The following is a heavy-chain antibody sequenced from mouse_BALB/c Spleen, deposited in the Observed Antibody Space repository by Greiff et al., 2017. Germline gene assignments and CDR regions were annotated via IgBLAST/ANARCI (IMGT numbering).Heavy chain of an antibody. J-gene: IGHJ2*01. CDR3: ARHEGLRRGVFDY. V-gene: IGHV5-6*02. CDR2: ISSGGSYT. CDR1: GFTFSSYG. D-gene: IGHD2-4*01. Sequence: EVMLVESGGDLVKPGGSLKLSCAASGFTFSSYGMSWVRQTPDKRLEWVATISSGGSYTYYPDSVKGRFTISRDNAKNTLYLQMSSLKSEDTAMYYCARHEGLRRGVFDYWGQGTTLTVSS.